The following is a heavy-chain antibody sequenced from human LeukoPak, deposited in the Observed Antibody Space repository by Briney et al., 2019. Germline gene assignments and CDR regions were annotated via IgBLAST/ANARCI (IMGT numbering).Heavy chain of an antibody. Sequence: GGSLKLSCAASGFTFSGSAIHCVRQSSGKGLEWVGQIDKKDKGYATATAYAASVKCRFTISRDDSINTADLQMKNLKTEDTALYYCTRDSGTYNWFDPWGQGTLVTVSS. J-gene: IGHJ5*02. CDR2: IDKKDKGYATAT. CDR3: TRDSGTYNWFDP. D-gene: IGHD1-26*01. V-gene: IGHV3-73*01. CDR1: GFTFSGSA.